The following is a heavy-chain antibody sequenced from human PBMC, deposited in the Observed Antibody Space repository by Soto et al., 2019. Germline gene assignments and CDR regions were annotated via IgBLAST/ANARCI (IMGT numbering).Heavy chain of an antibody. Sequence: PGGSLSHSCATSGFPFLNYVMIWVRQAPGKGLEWVSAITNSGSSTYYADSVKGRFTVSRDNSKNTLYLQMNSLRAEDTAVYYCLNRESLLVCDFYHWGQGTLVTLSS. CDR3: LNRESLLVCDFYH. V-gene: IGHV3-23*01. D-gene: IGHD3-10*01. CDR1: GFPFLNYV. J-gene: IGHJ4*02. CDR2: ITNSGSST.